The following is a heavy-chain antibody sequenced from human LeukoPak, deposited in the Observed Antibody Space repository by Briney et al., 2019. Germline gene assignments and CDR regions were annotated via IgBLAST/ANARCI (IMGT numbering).Heavy chain of an antibody. J-gene: IGHJ4*02. V-gene: IGHV1-3*01. Sequence: ASVPVSCKASGYTFTSYAMHWVRQAPGQRLEWMGWINAGNGNTKYSQKFQGRVTITRDTSARTAYMELRSLRSEDTAVYYCARSYCSSTSCYVYFDYWGQGTLVTVSS. CDR1: GYTFTSYA. CDR2: INAGNGNT. D-gene: IGHD2-2*01. CDR3: ARSYCSSTSCYVYFDY.